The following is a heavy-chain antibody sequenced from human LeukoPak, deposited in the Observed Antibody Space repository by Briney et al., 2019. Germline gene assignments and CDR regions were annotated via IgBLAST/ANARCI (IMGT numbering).Heavy chain of an antibody. D-gene: IGHD3-22*01. CDR2: IYRSGAT. Sequence: KSSETLSLTCTVSGDSFSSNNYWTWVRQPPGKGLEWIGEIYRSGATNYSPSLRSRVTVSLDKSKNQFSLRLNSVTAADTAIYYCARNAGYSDLNYWGQGVLVTVSS. CDR1: GDSFSSNNY. V-gene: IGHV4-4*02. CDR3: ARNAGYSDLNY. J-gene: IGHJ4*02.